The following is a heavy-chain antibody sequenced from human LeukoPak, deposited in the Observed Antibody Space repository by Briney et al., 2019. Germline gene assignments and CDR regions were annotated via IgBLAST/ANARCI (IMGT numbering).Heavy chain of an antibody. Sequence: SETLSLTCTVSGDSISSGTHYWNWLRQPPGKGLEWIGYIYPSGNTYYNPSLKSRVTISVDRSKNDFSLKLSSVTAADTAVYYCARLRSGGQVAGVYFDSWGQGTLVTVSS. CDR2: IYPSGNT. J-gene: IGHJ4*02. D-gene: IGHD6-19*01. V-gene: IGHV4-30-2*01. CDR1: GDSISSGTHY. CDR3: ARLRSGGQVAGVYFDS.